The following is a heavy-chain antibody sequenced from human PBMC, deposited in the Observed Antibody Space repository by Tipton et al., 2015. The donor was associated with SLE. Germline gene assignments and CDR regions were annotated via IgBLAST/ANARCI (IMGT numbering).Heavy chain of an antibody. CDR1: GGTFSTSG. Sequence: QSGAKVKKPGSSVKVSCKASGGTFSTSGINWVRQAPGQGLEWMGGIIPILGTPHYAQKFQGRVTITTDESTSTAYMKLSSLRSEDTAVYYCARDTSDWPLGYWGQGTLVTVSS. CDR2: IIPILGTP. CDR3: ARDTSDWPLGY. J-gene: IGHJ4*02. D-gene: IGHD6-19*01. V-gene: IGHV1-69*05.